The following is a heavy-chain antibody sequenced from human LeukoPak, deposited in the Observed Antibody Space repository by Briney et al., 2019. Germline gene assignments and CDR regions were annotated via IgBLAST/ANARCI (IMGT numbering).Heavy chain of an antibody. J-gene: IGHJ6*03. V-gene: IGHV1-2*02. CDR3: ASTAGGSGSYYNDDYYYMDV. D-gene: IGHD3-10*01. CDR1: GYTFTGYY. Sequence: ASVKVSCKASGYTFTGYYMHWVRQATGQGLEWMGWINPNSGGTNYAQKFQGRVTMTRDTSISTAYMELSRLRSDDTAVYYCASTAGGSGSYYNDDYYYMDVWGKGTTVTVSS. CDR2: INPNSGGT.